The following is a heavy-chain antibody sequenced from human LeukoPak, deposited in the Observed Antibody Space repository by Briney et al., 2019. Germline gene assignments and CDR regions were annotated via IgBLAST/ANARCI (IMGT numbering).Heavy chain of an antibody. CDR1: GFTFSSYG. Sequence: QSGGSLRLSCAASGFTFSSYGMHWVRQAPGKGLEWVAFIRYDGSNKYYADSVKGRFTISRDNSKNTLYLQMNSLRAEDTAVYYCAKDLDLYFGSLWQAFDIWGQGTMVTVSS. D-gene: IGHD1-26*01. CDR3: AKDLDLYFGSLWQAFDI. CDR2: IRYDGSNK. V-gene: IGHV3-30*02. J-gene: IGHJ3*02.